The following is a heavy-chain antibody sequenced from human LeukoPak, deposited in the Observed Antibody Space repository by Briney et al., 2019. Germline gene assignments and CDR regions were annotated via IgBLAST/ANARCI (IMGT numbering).Heavy chain of an antibody. Sequence: PSETLSLTCTVSGGSISSYYWSWIRQPPGKGLEWIGYIYYGGSTNYNPSLKSRVTISVDTSKNQFSLKLSSVTAADTAVYYCARGVVYTGFDYWGQGTLVTVSS. CDR3: ARGVVYTGFDY. CDR2: IYYGGST. D-gene: IGHD2-2*01. V-gene: IGHV4-59*01. CDR1: GGSISSYY. J-gene: IGHJ4*02.